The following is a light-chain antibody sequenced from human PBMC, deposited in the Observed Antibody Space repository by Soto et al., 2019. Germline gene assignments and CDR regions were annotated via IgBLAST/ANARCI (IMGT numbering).Light chain of an antibody. Sequence: EIVLTQSPGTLSLSPGERATLSCMASQSVSSSYLAWYQQKPGQAPRLLIYGASSRATGIPDRFSGSGSGTDFTLTISRLEPEDFAVYYCQQYGRSPLTFGGGTKVEIK. CDR1: QSVSSSY. CDR3: QQYGRSPLT. V-gene: IGKV3-20*01. CDR2: GAS. J-gene: IGKJ4*01.